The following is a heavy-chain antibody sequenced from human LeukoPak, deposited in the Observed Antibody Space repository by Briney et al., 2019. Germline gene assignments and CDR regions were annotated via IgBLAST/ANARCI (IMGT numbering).Heavy chain of an antibody. CDR2: IYYSGST. D-gene: IGHD2-2*01. V-gene: IGHV4-39*07. Sequence: SETLSLTCTVSGGSISSSRYYWGWIRQPPGKGLEWIGSIYYSGSTYYNPSLKSRVTISADTSKNQFSLKLSSVTAADTAVYYCARGQLTGAGYYSYMDVWGKGTTVTVSS. CDR3: ARGQLTGAGYYSYMDV. J-gene: IGHJ6*03. CDR1: GGSISSSRYY.